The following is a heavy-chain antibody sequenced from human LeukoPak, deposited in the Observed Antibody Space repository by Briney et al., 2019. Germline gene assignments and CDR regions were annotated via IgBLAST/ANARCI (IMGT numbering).Heavy chain of an antibody. V-gene: IGHV3-74*01. CDR2: INSDGSST. J-gene: IGHJ3*02. CDR3: ARDPQWRDAFDI. CDR1: GFTFSSYW. Sequence: QPGGSLRLSCAASGFTFSSYWMHWVRQAPGKGLVWVSRINSDGSSTSYADSVKGRFTIFRDNAKNTLYLQMNSLRAEDTAVYYCARDPQWRDAFDIWGQGTMVTVSS. D-gene: IGHD6-19*01.